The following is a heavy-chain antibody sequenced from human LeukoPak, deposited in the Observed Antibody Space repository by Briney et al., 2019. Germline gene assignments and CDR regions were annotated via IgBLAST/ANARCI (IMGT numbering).Heavy chain of an antibody. CDR1: GYSFTSYW. CDR3: ARLRIVVVVAATRSWFDP. CDR2: IYLGDSDT. Sequence: GESLKISCKGSGYSFTSYWIGWVRQMPGKGLEWMGIIYLGDSDTRYSPSFQGQVTISADKSISTAYLQWSSLKASDTAMYYCARLRIVVVVAATRSWFDPWGQGTLVTVSS. J-gene: IGHJ5*02. V-gene: IGHV5-51*01. D-gene: IGHD2-15*01.